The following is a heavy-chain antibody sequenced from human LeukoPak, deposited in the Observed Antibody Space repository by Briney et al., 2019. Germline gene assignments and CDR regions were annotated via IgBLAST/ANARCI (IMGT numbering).Heavy chain of an antibody. CDR2: IRYDGSKN. CDR3: AKVRWDNSGWYYLDS. V-gene: IGHV3-30*02. D-gene: IGHD6-19*01. J-gene: IGHJ4*02. CDR1: GFTFSSYG. Sequence: GGSLRLSCAASGFTFSSYGMHWVRQAPGKGLEWVTFIRYDGSKNYSADSVKGRFTISRDNSKNTLYLQMNSLRAEDTAVYYCAKVRWDNSGWYYLDSWGQGTLVTVSS.